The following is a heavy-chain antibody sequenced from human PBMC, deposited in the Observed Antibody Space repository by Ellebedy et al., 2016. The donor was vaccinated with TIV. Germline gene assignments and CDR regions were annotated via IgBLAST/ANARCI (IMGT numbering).Heavy chain of an antibody. D-gene: IGHD2-15*01. J-gene: IGHJ4*02. Sequence: AASVKVSCKASGGPFSSYVISWVRQAPGQGLEWMGGIIPIFGTANYAQRFQGRVTITADESTSTAYMERSSLRSEDTAVYYCARDRRDGVVPPVYWGQGTLVTVSS. CDR2: IIPIFGTA. CDR1: GGPFSSYV. CDR3: ARDRRDGVVPPVY. V-gene: IGHV1-69*13.